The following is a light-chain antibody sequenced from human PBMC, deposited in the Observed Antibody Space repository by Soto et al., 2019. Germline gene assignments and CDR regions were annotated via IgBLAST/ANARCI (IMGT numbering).Light chain of an antibody. CDR1: ISDGGSYNY. Sequence: QSVLTQPASVSGSPGQSITISCTGTISDGGSYNYVSWYQQYPGKAPKLMIYDVSTRPSGVSDSFSGSKSGNTASLTISGLRAEDEADYYCGSYTTSSKAVFGTWTKVTVL. CDR3: GSYTTSSKAV. V-gene: IGLV2-14*03. CDR2: DVS. J-gene: IGLJ1*01.